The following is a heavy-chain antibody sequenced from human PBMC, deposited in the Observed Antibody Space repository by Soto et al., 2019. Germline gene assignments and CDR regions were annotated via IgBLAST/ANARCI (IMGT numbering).Heavy chain of an antibody. CDR3: ARRGTCSGSPSCGMDV. J-gene: IGHJ6*02. Sequence: SETLSLTCTVSGGSMSSSNYYWGWIRQPPGKGLEWIGSIYYSASTDYNQPLKSRVTISVDTSEKQFSLKLSSVIAADTAVYYCARRGTCSGSPSCGMDVWGQGTTVTVSS. V-gene: IGHV4-39*01. CDR1: GGSMSSSNYY. CDR2: IYYSAST. D-gene: IGHD3-10*02.